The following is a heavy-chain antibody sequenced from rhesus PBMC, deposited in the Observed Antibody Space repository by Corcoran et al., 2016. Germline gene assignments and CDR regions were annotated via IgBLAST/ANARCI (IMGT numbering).Heavy chain of an antibody. CDR3: ARDVPLINSGSYYYVYYGLDS. J-gene: IGHJ6*01. D-gene: IGHD3-16*01. V-gene: IGHV4-165*01. CDR1: GGSISGYY. Sequence: QVQLQESGPGLVKPSETLSLTCAVSGGSISGYYWNWIRQPPGKGLEWIGYIGVRSGSTDYNPPLKSRVTISIDTSKNQFSLKLSSVTAADTAVYYCARDVPLINSGSYYYVYYGLDSWGQGVVVTVSS. CDR2: IGVRSGST.